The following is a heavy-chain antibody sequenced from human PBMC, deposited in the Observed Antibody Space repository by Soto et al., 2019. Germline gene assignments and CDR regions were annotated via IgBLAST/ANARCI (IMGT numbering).Heavy chain of an antibody. CDR1: GGSISSYY. Sequence: SETLSLTSTVSGGSISSYYWSWIRQPPGKGLEWIGYIYYSGSTNYNPSLKSRVTISVDTSKNQFSLKLSSVTAADTAVYYCARAPRGNYGYPSYFDYWGQGTLVTVSS. CDR3: ARAPRGNYGYPSYFDY. CDR2: IYYSGST. D-gene: IGHD3-10*01. V-gene: IGHV4-59*01. J-gene: IGHJ4*02.